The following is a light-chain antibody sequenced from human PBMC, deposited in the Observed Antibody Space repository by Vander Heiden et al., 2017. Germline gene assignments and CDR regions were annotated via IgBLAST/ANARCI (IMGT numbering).Light chain of an antibody. J-gene: IGLJ2*01. V-gene: IGLV1-40*01. CDR3: QSFDTSLSGPVV. CDR1: NANIGAGYD. CDR2: GNT. Sequence: QSVLTQPPSVSGAPGQRVTISCTGRNANIGAGYDVHWYQQLPGIAPKLLIYGNTNRPSGVPDRFSGSKSGTSASLAITGLQAEDEADYYCQSFDTSLSGPVVFGGGTKVTVL.